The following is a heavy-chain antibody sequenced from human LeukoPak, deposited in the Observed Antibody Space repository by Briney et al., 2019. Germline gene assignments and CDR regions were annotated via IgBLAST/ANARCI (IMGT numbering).Heavy chain of an antibody. D-gene: IGHD2-21*01. CDR2: IYYSGST. J-gene: IGHJ3*02. V-gene: IGHV4-59*11. CDR1: GGSISSHY. Sequence: PSETLSLTCTVSGGSISSHYWSWIRQPPGKGLEWIGYIYYSGSTNYNPSLKSRVTISVDTSKNQLSLKLSSVTAADTAVYYCARVYSVDAFDIWGQGTMVTVSS. CDR3: ARVYSVDAFDI.